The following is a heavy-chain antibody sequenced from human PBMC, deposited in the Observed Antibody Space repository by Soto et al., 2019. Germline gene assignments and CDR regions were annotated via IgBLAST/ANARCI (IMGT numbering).Heavy chain of an antibody. V-gene: IGHV4-39*01. D-gene: IGHD3-10*01. CDR3: ARTCGFGELWYYYYMDV. J-gene: IGHJ6*03. CDR1: GGSISSSSYY. CDR2: IYYSGST. Sequence: PSETLSLTCTVSGGSISSSSYYWGWIRQPPGKGLEWIGSIYYSGSTYYNPSLKSRVTISVDTSKNQFSLKLSSVTAADTAVYYCARTCGFGELWYYYYMDVWGKGTTVTVSS.